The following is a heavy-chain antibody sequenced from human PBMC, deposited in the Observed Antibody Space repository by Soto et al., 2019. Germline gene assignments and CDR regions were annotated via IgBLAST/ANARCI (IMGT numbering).Heavy chain of an antibody. CDR1: GLTFSSYA. J-gene: IGHJ5*02. Sequence: EVQLLESGGGLIQPGGSLRLSCVASGLTFSSYAMSWVRQAPGKGLEWVSAISGSGGSTYYADSVKGRFTISRDNSKNTLYLQMNSLRAEDTAVYYCAKAQLSMRGVIHNWFDPWGQGTLVTVSS. CDR2: ISGSGGST. CDR3: AKAQLSMRGVIHNWFDP. D-gene: IGHD3-10*01. V-gene: IGHV3-23*01.